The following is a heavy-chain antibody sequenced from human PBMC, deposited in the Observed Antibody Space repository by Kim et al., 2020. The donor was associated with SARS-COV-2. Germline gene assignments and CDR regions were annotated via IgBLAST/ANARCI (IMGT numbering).Heavy chain of an antibody. CDR2: ITGSTGSS. CDR1: GFTLRDYA. Sequence: GGSLRLSCAASGFTLRDYAMSWVRQAPGKGLEWVSLITGSTGSSYYADSVRGRFTISRDNSKNMFYMQMNSLRADDTAVYFCAKEFGYSSAWYSDYWGQGTLVTVSS. V-gene: IGHV3-23*01. J-gene: IGHJ4*02. CDR3: AKEFGYSSAWYSDY. D-gene: IGHD6-19*01.